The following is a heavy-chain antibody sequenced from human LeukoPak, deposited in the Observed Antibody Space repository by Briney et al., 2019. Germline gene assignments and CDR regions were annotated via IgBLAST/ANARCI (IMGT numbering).Heavy chain of an antibody. V-gene: IGHV3-48*01. CDR2: ISTSSNTI. Sequence: GGSLRLSCAASGFTFRSYAMNWVRQAPGKGLEWVSYISTSSNTIYYADSMKGRFTIPRDNSKNTLYLQMNSLRAEDTAVYYCAKSVYGSGSYYPHYWGQGTLVTVSS. J-gene: IGHJ4*02. CDR1: GFTFRSYA. D-gene: IGHD3-10*01. CDR3: AKSVYGSGSYYPHY.